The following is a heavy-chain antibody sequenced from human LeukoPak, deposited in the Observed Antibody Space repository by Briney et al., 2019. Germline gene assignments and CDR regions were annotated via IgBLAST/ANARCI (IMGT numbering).Heavy chain of an antibody. CDR3: ARGGGNGLYYYMDV. Sequence: GGSLRLSCAASGFTFSSYAMHWVRQAPGKGLEWVAVILNDENNKDYADSVKGRFTISRDNAKNSLYLQMSSLRAEDTALYHCARGGGNGLYYYMDVWGKGTTVTVSS. CDR1: GFTFSSYA. D-gene: IGHD4-23*01. CDR2: ILNDENNK. V-gene: IGHV3-30-3*01. J-gene: IGHJ6*03.